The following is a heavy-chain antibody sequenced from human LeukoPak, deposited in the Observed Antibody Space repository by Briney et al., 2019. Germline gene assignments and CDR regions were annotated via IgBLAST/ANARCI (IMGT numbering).Heavy chain of an antibody. V-gene: IGHV4-59*08. D-gene: IGHD6-19*01. CDR2: IYYSGST. J-gene: IGHJ2*01. CDR3: AKTVAGYWYFDL. CDR1: GGSISHYF. Sequence: SETLSLTCTVSGGSISHYFWSWIRQPPGKALEWIGYIYYSGSTNYNPSLESRVTISVDTSKNQFSLKLSSVTAADTAVYYCAKTVAGYWYFDLWGRGTLVTVSS.